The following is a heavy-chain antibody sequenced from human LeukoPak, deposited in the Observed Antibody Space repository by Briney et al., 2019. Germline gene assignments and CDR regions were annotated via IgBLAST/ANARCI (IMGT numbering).Heavy chain of an antibody. CDR2: IYYSGST. CDR3: ARQAPNYYYYYYMDV. V-gene: IGHV4-59*08. Sequence: SETLSLTCTVSGGSISSYYWSWIRQPPGKGLEWIGYIYYSGSTNYNPSLKSRVTISVDTSKNQFSLKLSSVTAADTAVYYCARQAPNYYYYYYMDVWGKGTTVTVYS. CDR1: GGSISSYY. J-gene: IGHJ6*03.